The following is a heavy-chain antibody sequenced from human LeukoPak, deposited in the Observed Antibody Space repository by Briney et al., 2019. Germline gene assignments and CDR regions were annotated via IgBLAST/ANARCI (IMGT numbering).Heavy chain of an antibody. D-gene: IGHD6-13*01. V-gene: IGHV4-38-2*02. CDR2: IYHSGST. CDR1: GYSISSGYY. J-gene: IGHJ4*02. Sequence: PSETLSLTCTVSGYSISSGYYWGWIRQPPGKGLEWIGSIYHSGSTYYNPSLKSRVTISVDTSKNQFSLKLSSVTAADTAVYYCARVDPGYSSSWYYLDYWGQGTLVTVSS. CDR3: ARVDPGYSSSWYYLDY.